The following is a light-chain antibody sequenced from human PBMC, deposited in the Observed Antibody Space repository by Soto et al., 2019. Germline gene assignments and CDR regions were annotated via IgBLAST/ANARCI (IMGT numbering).Light chain of an antibody. Sequence: EIVLTQSPGTLSLSPGERATLSCRASQSVSSSFLAWYQQKPGQAPRLLIYGASSRATGIPDRFSGSGSGTDFTLTISGLEPEDFAVYYCQQYDSAPWTFGHGTRVEIK. CDR1: QSVSSSF. CDR3: QQYDSAPWT. J-gene: IGKJ1*01. V-gene: IGKV3-20*01. CDR2: GAS.